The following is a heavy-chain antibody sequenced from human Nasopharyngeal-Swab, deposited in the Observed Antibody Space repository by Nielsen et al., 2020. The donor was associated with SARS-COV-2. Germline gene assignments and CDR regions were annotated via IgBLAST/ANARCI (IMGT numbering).Heavy chain of an antibody. CDR1: GFTFSSYA. Sequence: GESLKISCAASGFTFSSYAMSWVRQAPGKGLEWVSAISGSGGSTYYADSVKGRFTISRDNSKNTLYLQMNSLRAEDTAVYYCAKERYNWNGGADYWGQGTPVTVSS. CDR3: AKERYNWNGGADY. J-gene: IGHJ4*02. CDR2: ISGSGGST. V-gene: IGHV3-23*01. D-gene: IGHD1-1*01.